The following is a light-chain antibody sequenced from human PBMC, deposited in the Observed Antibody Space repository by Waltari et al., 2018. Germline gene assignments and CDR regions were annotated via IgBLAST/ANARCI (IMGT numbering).Light chain of an antibody. V-gene: IGLV2-23*02. CDR3: SSYGSINTWL. CDR2: EVT. CDR1: SSEVGSFHI. J-gene: IGLJ3*02. Sequence: QSALTQAASVSGSPGQSITIPCTGTSSEVGSFHIVSWYQQHPAKAPKPIISEVTKRPSGVSNRFSGSKSGNTASLTISGLQAEDEADYFCSSYGSINTWLFGGGTKLTVL.